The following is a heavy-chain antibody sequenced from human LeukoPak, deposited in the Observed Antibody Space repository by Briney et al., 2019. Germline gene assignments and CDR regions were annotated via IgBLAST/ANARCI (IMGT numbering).Heavy chain of an antibody. J-gene: IGHJ4*02. V-gene: IGHV4-34*01. CDR3: ARDGRDGYNFDY. Sequence: PSETLSLTCAVYGGSFSGYYWSWIRQPPGKGLEWIGEVNHSGSTNYNPSLKSRVTISVDTSKNQFSRKLSSVTAADTAVYYCARDGRDGYNFDYWGQGTLVTVSS. D-gene: IGHD5-24*01. CDR2: VNHSGST. CDR1: GGSFSGYY.